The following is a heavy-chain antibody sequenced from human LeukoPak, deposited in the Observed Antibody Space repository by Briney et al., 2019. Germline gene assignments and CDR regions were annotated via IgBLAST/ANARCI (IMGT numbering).Heavy chain of an antibody. J-gene: IGHJ4*02. V-gene: IGHV3-48*03. CDR1: GFTFRTYE. D-gene: IGHD3-10*01. CDR3: ARLRDGSGSYGH. CDR2: ISSSGNAI. Sequence: GGSLRLSCAASGFTFRTYEMSWVRQAPGKGLEWISYISSSGNAIYYADSVKGRFTISRDNAKNSVYLQMNSLRGEDTAVYYCARLRDGSGSYGHRGQGTLVTVSS.